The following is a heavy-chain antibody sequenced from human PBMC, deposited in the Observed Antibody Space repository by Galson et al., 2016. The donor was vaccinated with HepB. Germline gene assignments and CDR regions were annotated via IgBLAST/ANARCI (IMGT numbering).Heavy chain of an antibody. CDR3: ARRFSNYVGETWYHHHYYYYMDV. D-gene: IGHD4-11*01. J-gene: IGHJ6*03. Sequence: LSLTCAVDGGSFSGFYWSWIRQPPGTGLEWIGEINHSGRTEYNPSLKSRVTMSVSTSKNQFSLKLKSVTAADAAVYYCARRFSNYVGETWYHHHYYYYMDVWGKGTTVTVSS. V-gene: IGHV4-34*01. CDR1: GGSFSGFY. CDR2: INHSGRT.